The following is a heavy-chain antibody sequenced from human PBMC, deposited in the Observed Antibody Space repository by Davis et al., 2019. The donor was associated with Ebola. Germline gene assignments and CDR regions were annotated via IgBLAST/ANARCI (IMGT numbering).Heavy chain of an antibody. CDR3: ARDLGISALYGMDV. CDR1: GGSFSGYY. J-gene: IGHJ6*02. V-gene: IGHV4-34*09. Sequence: MPSETLSLTCAVYGGSFSGYYWSWIRQPPGKGLEWIGEINHSGSTNYNPSLKSRVTISVDTSKNQFSLKLSSVTAADTAVYYCARDLGISALYGMDVWGQGTTVTVSS. D-gene: IGHD2-15*01. CDR2: INHSGST.